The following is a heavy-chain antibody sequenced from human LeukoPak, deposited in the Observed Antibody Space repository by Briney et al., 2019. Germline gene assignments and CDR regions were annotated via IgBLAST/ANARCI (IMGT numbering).Heavy chain of an antibody. D-gene: IGHD5-18*01. CDR3: AGYKVTAMAKGPFDY. J-gene: IGHJ4*02. CDR2: IYYSGST. CDR1: GGSISSYY. V-gene: IGHV4-59*01. Sequence: SETLSLTCTVSGGSISSYYWSWIRQPPGKGLEWIGYIYYSGSTSYNPSLKSRVTISVDTSKSQFSLKLSSVTAADTAVYYCAGYKVTAMAKGPFDYWGQGTLVTVSS.